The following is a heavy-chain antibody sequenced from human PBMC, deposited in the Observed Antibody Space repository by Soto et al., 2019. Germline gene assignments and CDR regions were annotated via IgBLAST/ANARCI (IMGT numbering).Heavy chain of an antibody. J-gene: IGHJ4*02. CDR2: IYHSGST. V-gene: IGHV4-4*02. CDR3: ARGAVTMVRGVLPYFDY. D-gene: IGHD3-10*01. CDR1: GGSISSSNW. Sequence: PSETLSLTCAVSGGSISSSNWWSWVRQPPGKGLEWIGEIYHSGSTNYNPSLKSRVTISVDKSKNQFSVKLSSVTAADTAVYYCARGAVTMVRGVLPYFDYWGQGTLVTVSS.